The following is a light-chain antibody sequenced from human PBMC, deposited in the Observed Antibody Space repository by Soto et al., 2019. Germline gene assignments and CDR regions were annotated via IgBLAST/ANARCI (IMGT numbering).Light chain of an antibody. CDR1: QSISTW. J-gene: IGKJ1*01. V-gene: IGKV1-5*03. CDR2: KAS. Sequence: DIQVTQSPPTLSAFVGDRVTITCRASQSISTWMAWYQQKPGKAPKLLIYKASTLETGVPSRFSGSGSGTEFTLTISSLQPDDFATYYCRQYGDFWTFGQGTKVEIK. CDR3: RQYGDFWT.